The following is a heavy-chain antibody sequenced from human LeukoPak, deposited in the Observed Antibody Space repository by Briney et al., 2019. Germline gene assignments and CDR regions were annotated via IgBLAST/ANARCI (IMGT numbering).Heavy chain of an antibody. D-gene: IGHD3-22*01. V-gene: IGHV1-8*01. CDR2: MNPNSGNT. CDR3: ARGRYYEGGSYDPFDY. J-gene: IGHJ4*02. Sequence: GASVKVSCKASGYTFTSNDINWVRQAPGQGLEWMGWMNPNSGNTGYAQKFQGRVTMTRTTSINTAYVELGSLRAEDTAFYCCARGRYYEGGSYDPFDYWGQGTLVTVSS. CDR1: GYTFTSND.